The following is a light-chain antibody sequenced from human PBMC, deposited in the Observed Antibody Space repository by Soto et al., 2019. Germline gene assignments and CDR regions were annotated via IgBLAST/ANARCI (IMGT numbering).Light chain of an antibody. CDR2: EVS. CDR3: SSYAGSNKLWV. V-gene: IGLV2-8*01. CDR1: SSDVGGYNY. J-gene: IGLJ3*02. Sequence: QSALTQPPSASGSPGQSVTISCTGTSSDVGGYNYVSWYQQHPGKAPKLMIYEVSKRPSGVPDRFSGSKSGNTASLTVSGLQAEDEADYYCSSYAGSNKLWVFGRGTKRTV.